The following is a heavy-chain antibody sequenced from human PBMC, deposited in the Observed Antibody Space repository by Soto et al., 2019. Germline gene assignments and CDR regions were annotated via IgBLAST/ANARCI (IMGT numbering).Heavy chain of an antibody. CDR1: GFSLSTSGVG. D-gene: IGHD3-22*01. CDR3: AHLYYYDSSGYYYSDF. J-gene: IGHJ4*02. CDR2: IYWNDDK. Sequence: SGPTLVNPTQTLTLTCTFSGFSLSTSGVGVGWIRQPPGKALEWLALIYWNDDKRYSPSLKSRLTITKDTSKNQVVLTMTNMDPVDTATYYCAHLYYYDSSGYYYSDFWGQGTLVTVSS. V-gene: IGHV2-5*01.